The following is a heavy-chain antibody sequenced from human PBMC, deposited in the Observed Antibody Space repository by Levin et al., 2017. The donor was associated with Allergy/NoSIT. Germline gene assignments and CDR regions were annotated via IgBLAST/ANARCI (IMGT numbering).Heavy chain of an antibody. CDR1: GFTFRSYS. V-gene: IGHV3-48*01. CDR2: ISSSSSTI. D-gene: IGHD3-16*01. Sequence: LSLPCAASGFTFRSYSMNWVRQAPGKGLEWVSYISSSSSTIYYADSVKGRFTISRDNAKNSLYLQMNSLRAEDTAVYYCARVGGVLKGAFDIWGQGTMVTVSS. CDR3: ARVGGVLKGAFDI. J-gene: IGHJ3*02.